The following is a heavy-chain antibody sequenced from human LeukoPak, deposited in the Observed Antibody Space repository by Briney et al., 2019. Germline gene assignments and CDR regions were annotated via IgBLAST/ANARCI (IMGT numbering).Heavy chain of an antibody. D-gene: IGHD1-26*01. Sequence: GGSLRLSCAASGFTFSNAWMSWVRQAPGKGLEWVGRIKSTPDSGTTEYAASVKGRFTISRDDSKNTLYLQMNSLKTENTAVYYCTTDWVSYTFDYWGQGTLVTVSS. CDR2: IKSTPDSGTT. J-gene: IGHJ4*02. CDR1: GFTFSNAW. CDR3: TTDWVSYTFDY. V-gene: IGHV3-15*01.